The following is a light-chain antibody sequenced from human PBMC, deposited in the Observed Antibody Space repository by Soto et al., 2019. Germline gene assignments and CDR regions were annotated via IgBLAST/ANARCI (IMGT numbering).Light chain of an antibody. Sequence: QSVLTQPPSASGTPGQRVTISCSGGSSNIGTNYVYWYQQLPGTAPKLLIYRDDERPSGVPDRFSGSKSGTSASLAISGLRSEDEAHYYCAACDGISPWVFGGGTKLTVL. J-gene: IGLJ3*02. CDR3: AACDGISPWV. CDR2: RDD. V-gene: IGLV1-47*01. CDR1: SSNIGTNY.